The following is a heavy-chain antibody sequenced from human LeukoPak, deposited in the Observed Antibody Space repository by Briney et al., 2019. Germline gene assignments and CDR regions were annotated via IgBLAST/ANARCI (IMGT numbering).Heavy chain of an antibody. CDR3: ARDWAYYDFWSGYFSPETNYYYYGMDV. J-gene: IGHJ6*02. V-gene: IGHV1-18*01. CDR2: ISAYNGNT. Sequence: ASVKVSCKASGYTFTSYGISWVRQAPGQGLEWMGWISAYNGNTNYAQKLQGRVTMTTDTSTSTAYMELRSLRSDDTAVYYCARDWAYYDFWSGYFSPETNYYYYGMDVWGQGTTVTVSS. D-gene: IGHD3-3*01. CDR1: GYTFTSYG.